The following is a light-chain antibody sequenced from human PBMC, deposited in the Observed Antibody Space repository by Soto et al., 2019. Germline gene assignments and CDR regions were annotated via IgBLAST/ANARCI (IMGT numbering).Light chain of an antibody. CDR1: STDIGRYNY. CDR2: EVT. CDR3: SSYTSSNTEV. Sequence: QSALTQPASVSGSPGQSITISCTGSSTDIGRYNYVSWYQQRPGTAPKLMMYEVTNRPSGVSSRFSGSKSGNTASLTISGLQAEDEADYFCSSYTSSNTEVFGTGTKVTVL. V-gene: IGLV2-14*01. J-gene: IGLJ1*01.